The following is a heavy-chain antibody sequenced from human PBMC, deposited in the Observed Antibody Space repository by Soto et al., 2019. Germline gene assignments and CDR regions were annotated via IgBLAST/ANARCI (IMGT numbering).Heavy chain of an antibody. Sequence: ASVKVSCKASGYTFTSYAMHWVRQAPGQRLEWMGWINAGNGNTKYSQKFQGRVTITRDTSTSTAYMELRSLRSDDTAVYYCARDLGYCSAGSCYWAEYFQHWGQGTLVTVSS. J-gene: IGHJ1*01. D-gene: IGHD2-15*01. V-gene: IGHV1-3*01. CDR3: ARDLGYCSAGSCYWAEYFQH. CDR1: GYTFTSYA. CDR2: INAGNGNT.